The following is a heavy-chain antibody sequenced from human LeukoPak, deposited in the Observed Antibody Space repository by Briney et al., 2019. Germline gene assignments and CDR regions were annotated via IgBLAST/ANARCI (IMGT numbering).Heavy chain of an antibody. CDR3: AREIWGAATGIGWFDP. CDR2: IGGSGDNT. V-gene: IGHV3-23*01. Sequence: GGSLRLSCTASGFTFSNYTMSWVRQAPGKGLEWVSAIGGSGDNTYYAGSVKGRLTIARDNSKNTVYLQMNNLRVEDTALYYCAREIWGAATGIGWFDPWGQGTLVTVSS. D-gene: IGHD6-13*01. CDR1: GFTFSNYT. J-gene: IGHJ5*02.